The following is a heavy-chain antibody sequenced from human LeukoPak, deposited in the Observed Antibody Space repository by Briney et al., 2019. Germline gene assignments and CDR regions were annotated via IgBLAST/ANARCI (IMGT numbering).Heavy chain of an antibody. CDR2: MTSYGSG. D-gene: IGHD5-18*01. Sequence: NPGGSLRLSCEASGFNLNDYYMSWIRQAPGKGLEWVAYMTSYGSGKYSDSVKGRFTISRDAASKSLYLQMNSLRVEDTAVYYFTRDQDAGYALGHWGQGTLVTVTS. CDR1: GFNLNDYY. J-gene: IGHJ4*02. CDR3: TRDQDAGYALGH. V-gene: IGHV3-11*01.